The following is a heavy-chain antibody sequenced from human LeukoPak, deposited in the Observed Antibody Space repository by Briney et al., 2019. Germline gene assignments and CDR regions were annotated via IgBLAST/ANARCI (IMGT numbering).Heavy chain of an antibody. CDR1: GYTFTGYY. Sequence: ASVKVSCKASGYTFTGYYMHWVRQAPGQGLEWMGWINPNSGGTNYAQKFQGRVTMTRDTSTSTAYMELSRLRSDDTAVYYCARVRTNIAARIKHYYYMDVWGKGTTVTVSS. J-gene: IGHJ6*03. D-gene: IGHD6-13*01. CDR3: ARVRTNIAARIKHYYYMDV. CDR2: INPNSGGT. V-gene: IGHV1-2*02.